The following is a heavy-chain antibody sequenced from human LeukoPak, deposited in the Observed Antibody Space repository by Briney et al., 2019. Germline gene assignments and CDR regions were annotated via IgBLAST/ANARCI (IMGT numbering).Heavy chain of an antibody. D-gene: IGHD4-11*01. CDR1: GDSIESGTYY. V-gene: IGHV4-61*02. Sequence: SETLSLTCTVSGDSIESGTYYWSWIRQPAGKGLEWIGRMHISGSSNYNPSLESRVTISIDTSTNQFSLKLNSVTAADTAIYYCARDQAIGMSNKNWFGPWGQGTLVTVSS. CDR3: ARDQAIGMSNKNWFGP. J-gene: IGHJ5*02. CDR2: MHISGSS.